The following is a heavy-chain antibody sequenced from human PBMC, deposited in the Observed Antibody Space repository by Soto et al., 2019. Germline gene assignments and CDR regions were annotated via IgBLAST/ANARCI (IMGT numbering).Heavy chain of an antibody. CDR2: ISAYNGNT. CDR1: GYTFTSYG. V-gene: IGHV1-18*01. CDR3: ARATPLYRPGYYYYGMDV. D-gene: IGHD2-2*01. J-gene: IGHJ6*02. Sequence: QVQLVQSGAEVKKPGASVKVSCKASGYTFTSYGISWVRQAPGQGLEWMGWISAYNGNTNYAQKLQGRVTMTTDPSTSTAYMELRRLRSPHTAVYYCARATPLYRPGYYYYGMDVFAQGTTVTFSS.